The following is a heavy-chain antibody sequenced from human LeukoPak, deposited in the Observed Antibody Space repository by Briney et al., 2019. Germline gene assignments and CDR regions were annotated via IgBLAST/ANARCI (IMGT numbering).Heavy chain of an antibody. CDR1: GGSISSGDYY. J-gene: IGHJ5*02. V-gene: IGHV4-30-4*01. CDR3: ARKQQLGAWFDP. D-gene: IGHD6-13*01. Sequence: SETLSLTCTVSGGSISSGDYYWSWIRQPPGKGLEWIGYIYYSGSTYYNPSLKSRVTISVDTSKNQSSLKLSSVTAADTAVYYCARKQQLGAWFDPWGQGTLVTVSS. CDR2: IYYSGST.